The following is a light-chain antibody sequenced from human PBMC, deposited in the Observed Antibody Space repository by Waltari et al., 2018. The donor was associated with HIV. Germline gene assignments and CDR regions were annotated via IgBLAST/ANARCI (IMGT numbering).Light chain of an antibody. J-gene: IGLJ2*01. V-gene: IGLV2-11*01. CDR3: CSYAGTYTFVV. CDR1: RSAARSYNY. CDR2: DVS. Sequence: QSALTQPRSLSGSPGQSVTISCTGTRSAARSYNYVSWYQHHPGKAPNLILYDVSERPSGVPDRFSGSKSGNTASLTISGLQAEDEADYYCCSYAGTYTFVVFGGGTKLTVL.